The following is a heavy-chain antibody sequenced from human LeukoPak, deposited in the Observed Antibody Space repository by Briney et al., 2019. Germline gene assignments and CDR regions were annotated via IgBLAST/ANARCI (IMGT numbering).Heavy chain of an antibody. Sequence: SETLSLTCTVSGVSISSSNSYWGWIRQPPGKGLEWIGSIYYSGSTYYNPSLKSRVTISVDTSKNQFSLKLSSVTAADTAVYYCARRGRVAMVRGVKGSRTKFDPWGQGTLVTVSS. CDR2: IYYSGST. J-gene: IGHJ5*02. CDR1: GVSISSSNSY. CDR3: ARRGRVAMVRGVKGSRTKFDP. D-gene: IGHD3-10*01. V-gene: IGHV4-39*07.